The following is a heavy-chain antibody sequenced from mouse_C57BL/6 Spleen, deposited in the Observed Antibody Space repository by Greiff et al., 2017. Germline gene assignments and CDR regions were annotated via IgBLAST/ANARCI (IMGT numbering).Heavy chain of an antibody. CDR2: FHPDNDDT. CDR3: AKQYYGSYFDY. CDR1: GYTFTTYP. D-gene: IGHD1-1*01. J-gene: IGHJ2*01. Sequence: QVQLQQSGAELVKPGASVKLSCKASGYTFTTYPIEWMKQNHGKSLEWIGNFHPDNDDTKYNEKFKGKATLTVEKSSSTVYLGRSRLTSDESAVFDSAKQYYGSYFDYWGQGTTLTVSS. V-gene: IGHV1-47*01.